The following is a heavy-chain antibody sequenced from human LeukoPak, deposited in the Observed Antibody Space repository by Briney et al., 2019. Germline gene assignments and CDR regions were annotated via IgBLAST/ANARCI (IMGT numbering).Heavy chain of an antibody. J-gene: IGHJ4*02. CDR3: ARYCGGDCYSGPVFDY. CDR1: GFTVSRNY. CDR2: IYSGGST. Sequence: GGSLRLSCAASGFTVSRNYMSWVRQAPGKGLEWVSVIYSGGSTYYADSVKGRFTISRDNSKNTLYLQMNSLRAEDTAVYYCARYCGGDCYSGPVFDYWGQGTLVTVSS. D-gene: IGHD2-21*02. V-gene: IGHV3-53*01.